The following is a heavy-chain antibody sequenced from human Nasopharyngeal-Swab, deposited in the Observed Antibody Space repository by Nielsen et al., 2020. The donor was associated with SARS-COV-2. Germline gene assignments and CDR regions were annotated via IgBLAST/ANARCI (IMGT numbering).Heavy chain of an antibody. D-gene: IGHD5-24*01. CDR3: ARGGWLQIITYFDL. J-gene: IGHJ2*01. V-gene: IGHV3-33*01. Sequence: GGSLRLSCAAPGFTFSNYGMHWVRQAPGKGLEWVALIWYDGSNKYYADSVKGRFTISRDNSKNTLYLQMNSRRAEDTAVYYCARGGWLQIITYFDLWGRGTLVTVSS. CDR1: GFTFSNYG. CDR2: IWYDGSNK.